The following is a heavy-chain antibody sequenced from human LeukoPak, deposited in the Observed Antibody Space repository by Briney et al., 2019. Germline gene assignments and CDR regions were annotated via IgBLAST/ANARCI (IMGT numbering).Heavy chain of an antibody. CDR2: INGSGGST. CDR3: AKGRASLDY. V-gene: IGHV3-23*01. Sequence: GGSLRLSCAASGFTFSSYAMSWVRQAPGKGLEWVSTINGSGGSTYYADSAKGRFTISRDNSKNTLYLQMNSLRAEDTAVYYCAKGRASLDYWGQGTLVTVSS. J-gene: IGHJ4*02. CDR1: GFTFSSYA.